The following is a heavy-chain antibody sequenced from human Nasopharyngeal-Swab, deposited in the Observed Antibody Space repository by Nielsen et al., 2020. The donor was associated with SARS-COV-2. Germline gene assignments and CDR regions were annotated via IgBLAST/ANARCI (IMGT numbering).Heavy chain of an antibody. D-gene: IGHD6-13*01. J-gene: IGHJ5*02. CDR2: INHSGST. V-gene: IGHV4-34*01. CDR3: ASVGSSSWYQLWFDP. Sequence: VRQMPGKGLEWIGEINHSGSTNYNPSLKSRVTISVDTSENQFSLKLSSVTAADTAVYYCASVGSSSWYQLWFDPWGQGTLVTVSS.